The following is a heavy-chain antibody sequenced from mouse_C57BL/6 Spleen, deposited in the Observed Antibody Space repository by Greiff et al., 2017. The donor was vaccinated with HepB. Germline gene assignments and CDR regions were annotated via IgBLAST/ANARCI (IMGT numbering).Heavy chain of an antibody. CDR3: ARDAGSSFYYAMDY. J-gene: IGHJ4*01. V-gene: IGHV5-4*01. Sequence: DVKLVESGGGLVKPGGSLKLSCAASGFTFSSYAMSWVRQTPEKRLEWVATISDGGSYTYYPDNVKGRFTISRDNAKNNLYLQMSHLKSEDTAMYYCARDAGSSFYYAMDYWGQGTSVTVSS. CDR2: ISDGGSYT. D-gene: IGHD1-1*01. CDR1: GFTFSSYA.